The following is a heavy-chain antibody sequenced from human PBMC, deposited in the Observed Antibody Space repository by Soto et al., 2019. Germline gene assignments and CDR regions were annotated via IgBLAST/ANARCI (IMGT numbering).Heavy chain of an antibody. J-gene: IGHJ5*02. Sequence: QVQVVESGGGVVQPGRSLRLSCAASGFTFSSYGMHWVRQAPGKGLEWVAVISYDGSNKYYADSVKGRFTISRDNSKNTLYLQMNSLRAEDTAVYYCAKEPSSGWYWAINWFDPWGQGTLVTVSS. D-gene: IGHD6-19*01. CDR3: AKEPSSGWYWAINWFDP. CDR1: GFTFSSYG. V-gene: IGHV3-30*18. CDR2: ISYDGSNK.